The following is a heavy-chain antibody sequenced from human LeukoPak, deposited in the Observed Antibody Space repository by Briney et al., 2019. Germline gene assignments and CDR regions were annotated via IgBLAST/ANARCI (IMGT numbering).Heavy chain of an antibody. J-gene: IGHJ4*02. CDR3: ARASGGIDY. Sequence: GGSLRLSCAASGFTFSSYAMHWVRQAPGKGLEWVAVISYDGSNKYYADSVKGRFTISRDNSKNTLYLQMNSLRAEDTAVYYCARASGGIDYWGQGTLVTVSS. CDR2: ISYDGSNK. V-gene: IGHV3-30*14. CDR1: GFTFSSYA.